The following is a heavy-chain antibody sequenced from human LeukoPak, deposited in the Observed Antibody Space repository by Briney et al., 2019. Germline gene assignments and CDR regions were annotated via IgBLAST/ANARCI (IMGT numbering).Heavy chain of an antibody. D-gene: IGHD3-22*01. CDR2: ISSGSYI. CDR3: AREPYDTNTYYMGAFDI. CDR1: GFTFSTFG. J-gene: IGHJ3*02. V-gene: IGHV3-21*01. Sequence: GGSLRLSCAASGFTFSTFGMIWVRQAPGKGLEWVSSISSGSYIYYADAVKARFTISRDNARNSLYLQMNSLRADDTAVYYCAREPYDTNTYYMGAFDIWGPGTMVTVSS.